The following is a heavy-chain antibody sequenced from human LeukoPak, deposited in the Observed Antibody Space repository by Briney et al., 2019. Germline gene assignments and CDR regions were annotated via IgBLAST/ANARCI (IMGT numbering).Heavy chain of an antibody. D-gene: IGHD6-19*01. CDR1: GFTFSSYW. V-gene: IGHV3-74*01. J-gene: IGHJ6*02. Sequence: PGGSLRLSCAASGFTFSSYWMHWVRQAPGKGLVWVSRINSDGSSTSYADSVKGRFTISRDNAKNTLYLQMNSLRAEDTAVYYCVRDIIAVAGRSYYYYGMDVWGQGTTVTVSS. CDR2: INSDGSST. CDR3: VRDIIAVAGRSYYYYGMDV.